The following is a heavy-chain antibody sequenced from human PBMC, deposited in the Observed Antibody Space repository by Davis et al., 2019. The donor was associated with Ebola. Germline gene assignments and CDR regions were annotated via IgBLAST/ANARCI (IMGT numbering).Heavy chain of an antibody. CDR3: AKDYYDSSGRYFDY. J-gene: IGHJ4*02. Sequence: GESLKISCAASGFTFSSYGMHWVRQAPGKGLEWVAVISYDGSDIYYADSVKGRFTISRDNSKNTLHLQMNSLRAEDTAVYYCAKDYYDSSGRYFDYWGQGTLVTVSS. CDR1: GFTFSSYG. V-gene: IGHV3-30*18. D-gene: IGHD3-22*01. CDR2: ISYDGSDI.